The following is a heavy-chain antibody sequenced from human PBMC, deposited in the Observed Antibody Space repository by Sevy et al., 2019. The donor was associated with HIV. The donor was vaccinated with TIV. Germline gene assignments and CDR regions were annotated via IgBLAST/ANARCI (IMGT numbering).Heavy chain of an antibody. CDR3: AREGCTKPHDY. CDR1: GFDFSIYS. CDR2: LSFGCGKI. J-gene: IGHJ4*02. D-gene: IGHD2-8*01. V-gene: IGHV3-23*01. Sequence: GGCLRLSCAASGFDFSIYSMSWVRQAPGKGLEWVSTLSFGCGKINYADSVKGRFTISRDNSKSSVYLQMDNMRVEDTAVYYCAREGCTKPHDYWGQGTLVTVSS.